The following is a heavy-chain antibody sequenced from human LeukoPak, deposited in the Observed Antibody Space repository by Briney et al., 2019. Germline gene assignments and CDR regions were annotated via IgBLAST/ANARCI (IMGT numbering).Heavy chain of an antibody. CDR1: GFTFSGYS. Sequence: PGGSLRLSCAASGFTFSGYSMNWVRQAPGKGLEWVSSISSSSSYIYYADSVKGRFTISRDNAKNSLYLQMNSLRAEDTAVYYCARRGVRGVIGLEHWGQGTLVTVSS. J-gene: IGHJ1*01. CDR2: ISSSSSYI. D-gene: IGHD3-10*01. V-gene: IGHV3-21*01. CDR3: ARRGVRGVIGLEH.